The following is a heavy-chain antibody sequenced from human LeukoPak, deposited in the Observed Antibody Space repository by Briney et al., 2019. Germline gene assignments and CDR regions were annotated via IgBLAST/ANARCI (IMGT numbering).Heavy chain of an antibody. V-gene: IGHV4-61*02. J-gene: IGHJ6*03. CDR3: ASGGYSYGPYYYYYYMDV. CDR2: IYTSGST. Sequence: SETLSLTCTVSGGSISSGSYYWSWIRQPAGKGLEWIGRIYTSGSTNYNPSLKSRVTISVDTSKNQFSLKLSSVTAADTAVYYCASGGYSYGPYYYYYYMDVWGKGTTVTISS. D-gene: IGHD5-18*01. CDR1: GGSISSGSYY.